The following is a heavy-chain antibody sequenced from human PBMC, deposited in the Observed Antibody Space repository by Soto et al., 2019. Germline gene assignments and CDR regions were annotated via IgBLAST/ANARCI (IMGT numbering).Heavy chain of an antibody. CDR1: GFTFSSYA. D-gene: IGHD1-26*01. V-gene: IGHV3-74*01. CDR3: ARGRENYSYFDY. Sequence: PGGSLRLSCAASGFTFSSYAMSWVRQAPGKGLEWVSRVNSDGHDTVYADSVKGRFTLSRDNAKNTVFLQMSSLRAEDTAVYYCARGRENYSYFDYWGQGIVVTVSS. CDR2: VNSDGHDT. J-gene: IGHJ4*02.